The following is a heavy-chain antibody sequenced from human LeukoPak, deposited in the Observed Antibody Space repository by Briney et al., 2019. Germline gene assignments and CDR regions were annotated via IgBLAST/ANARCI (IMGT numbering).Heavy chain of an antibody. Sequence: SETLSLTCAVYGGSFSGYYWSWIRQPPGKGLEWIGEINHSGSTNYNPSLKSRVTISVDTSKNQFSLKLSSVTAADTAVYYCARDPYGDHGLDYWGQGTLVTVSS. D-gene: IGHD4-17*01. CDR3: ARDPYGDHGLDY. CDR2: INHSGST. CDR1: GGSFSGYY. V-gene: IGHV4-34*01. J-gene: IGHJ4*02.